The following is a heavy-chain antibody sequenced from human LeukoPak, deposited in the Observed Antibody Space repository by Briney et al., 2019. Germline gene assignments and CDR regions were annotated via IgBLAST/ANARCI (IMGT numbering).Heavy chain of an antibody. D-gene: IGHD3-16*01. CDR3: ARHFGGTVLLTNAFDI. J-gene: IGHJ3*02. V-gene: IGHV4-4*09. CDR1: GGSISSYY. Sequence: SETLSLTCTVSGGSISSYYWSWIRQPAGKGLEWIGYIYTSGSTNYNPSLKSRVTISVDTSKNQFSLKLSSVTAADTAVYYCARHFGGTVLLTNAFDIWGQGTMVTVSS. CDR2: IYTSGST.